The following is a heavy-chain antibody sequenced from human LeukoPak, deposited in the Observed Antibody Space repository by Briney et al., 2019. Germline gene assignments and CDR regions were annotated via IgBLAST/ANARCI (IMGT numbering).Heavy chain of an antibody. V-gene: IGHV1-18*01. Sequence: ASVKVSCKASGYTFTSYGITWVRQAPGQGLEWMGWISAYNAYTYYAQKLQGRVTMTTDTSTSTAYMELRSLRSDDTAVYYCARHWSGPTGVYFDYWGQGTLVTVSS. D-gene: IGHD1-14*01. CDR2: ISAYNAYT. CDR3: ARHWSGPTGVYFDY. CDR1: GYTFTSYG. J-gene: IGHJ4*02.